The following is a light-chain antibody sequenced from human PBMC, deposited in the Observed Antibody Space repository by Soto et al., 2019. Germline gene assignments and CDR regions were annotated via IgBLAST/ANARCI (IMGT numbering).Light chain of an antibody. V-gene: IGKV3-15*01. CDR2: GAS. J-gene: IGKJ1*01. CDR3: QQYNNWPFPSWT. CDR1: QSVSSN. Sequence: EIVMTQSPATLSVSPGERDTLSCRASQSVSSNLAWYQRKPGQAPRHLIYGASTRDTGIPARFSGSGSVTEYALTINRRQTKNFAVDYCQQYNNWPFPSWTFGQGTKVEIK.